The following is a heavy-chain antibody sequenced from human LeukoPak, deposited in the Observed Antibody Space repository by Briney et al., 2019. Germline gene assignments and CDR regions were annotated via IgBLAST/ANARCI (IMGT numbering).Heavy chain of an antibody. D-gene: IGHD6-19*01. CDR3: ARVRQWLMYNWFDP. CDR2: IKQDGSEK. V-gene: IGHV3-7*01. Sequence: PGGSLRLSCAASGFTFSDYWMSWMRQAPGKGLEWVANIKQDGSEKYYVDSVKGRFTISRDNAKNSLYLQMNSLRAEDTAVYYCARVRQWLMYNWFDPWGQGTLVTVSS. CDR1: GFTFSDYW. J-gene: IGHJ5*02.